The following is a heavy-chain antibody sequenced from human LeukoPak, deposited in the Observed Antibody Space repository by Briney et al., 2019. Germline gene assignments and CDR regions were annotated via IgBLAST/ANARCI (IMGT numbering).Heavy chain of an antibody. D-gene: IGHD3-10*01. CDR2: ISGSGGST. CDR3: ANRLMVRGVIMSGDAFDI. J-gene: IGHJ3*02. CDR1: GSTFSSYA. Sequence: GGSLRLSCAASGSTFSSYAMSWVRQAPGKGLEWVSAISGSGGSTYYADSVKGRFTISRDNSENTLYLQMNSLRAEDTAVYYCANRLMVRGVIMSGDAFDIWGQGTMVTVSS. V-gene: IGHV3-23*01.